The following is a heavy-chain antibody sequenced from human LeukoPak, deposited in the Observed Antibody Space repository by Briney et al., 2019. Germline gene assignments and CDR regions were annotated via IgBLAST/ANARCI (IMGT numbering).Heavy chain of an antibody. Sequence: ASVKVSCKAFGYTFTDYYMHWVRQAPGQGLEWMGWINANSGGTNYAQKFQGRVTMTRETSISTAYMDVSRLRSDDTAVYYCVKGGPLYYDSWDWGQGTLVIVSS. J-gene: IGHJ4*02. CDR3: VKGGPLYYDSWD. D-gene: IGHD3-3*01. CDR2: INANSGGT. CDR1: GYTFTDYY. V-gene: IGHV1-2*02.